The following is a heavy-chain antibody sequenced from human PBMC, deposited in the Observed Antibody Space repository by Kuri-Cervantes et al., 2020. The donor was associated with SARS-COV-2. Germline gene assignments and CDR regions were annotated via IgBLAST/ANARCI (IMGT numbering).Heavy chain of an antibody. V-gene: IGHV3-30-3*01. D-gene: IGHD2-15*01. CDR3: VRPQGYCSGGGCPDAFGI. CDR1: GFTFSSYA. CDR2: ISYDGSNK. Sequence: GESLKISCAASGFTFSSYAMHWVRQATGKGLEWVAVISYDGSNKYYADSVKGRFTISRDNSKNTLYLQMNSLRAEDTAVYYCVRPQGYCSGGGCPDAFGIWGQGTMVTVSS. J-gene: IGHJ3*02.